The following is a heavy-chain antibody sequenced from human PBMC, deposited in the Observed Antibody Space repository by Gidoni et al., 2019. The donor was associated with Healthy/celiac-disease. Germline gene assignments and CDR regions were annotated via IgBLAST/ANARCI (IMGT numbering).Heavy chain of an antibody. J-gene: IGHJ5*02. V-gene: IGHV4-39*01. Sequence: QLQLQESGPGLVKPSETLSLTCTVSGGSISSSSYYWGWIRQPPGKGLEWIGSIYYSGRTYYNPSLKSRVTISVDTSKNQFSLKLSSVTAADTAVYYCARQVSSPLEPRGWFDPWGQGTLVTVSS. D-gene: IGHD1-1*01. CDR3: ARQVSSPLEPRGWFDP. CDR2: IYYSGRT. CDR1: GGSISSSSYY.